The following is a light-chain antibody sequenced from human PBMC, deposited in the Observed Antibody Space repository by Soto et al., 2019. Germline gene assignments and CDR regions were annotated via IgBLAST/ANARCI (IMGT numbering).Light chain of an antibody. CDR2: GNS. CDR1: SPNIGAGYD. CDR3: QSYASGLNGVI. J-gene: IGLJ2*01. V-gene: IGLV1-40*01. Sequence: QSVLTQPPSVSGAPGQRVTISCTGSSPNIGAGYDVHWYQQLPGTAPKLLIYGNSNRPSGVSDRFSGSKSGTSASLAITGLQAEDEADYYCQSYASGLNGVIFGGGTKLTVL.